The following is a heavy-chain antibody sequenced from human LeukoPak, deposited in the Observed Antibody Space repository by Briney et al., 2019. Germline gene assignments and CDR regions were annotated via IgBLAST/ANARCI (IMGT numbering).Heavy chain of an antibody. J-gene: IGHJ4*02. D-gene: IGHD2-21*01. CDR2: VYYGGST. CDR1: GFTVSSNS. CDR3: ARDAKDCGGDCFVDS. Sequence: PGGSLRLSCAPSGFTVSSNSVSWIRQIPGKGLEWVSAVYYGGSTFYADSVKGRFTISRDISKNTWNLQMNSLRAEDTAVYYCARDAKDCGGDCFVDSWGQGTLVTVSS. V-gene: IGHV3-66*01.